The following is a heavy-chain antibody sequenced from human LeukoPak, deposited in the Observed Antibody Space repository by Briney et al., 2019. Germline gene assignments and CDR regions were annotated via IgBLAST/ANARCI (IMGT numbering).Heavy chain of an antibody. J-gene: IGHJ3*02. V-gene: IGHV4-61*02. Sequence: SQTLSLTCTVSGGSLSSGSYYWSWLRQPAGTGLEWIGRIYTSGSTNYNPSLKSRVTISVDTSKNQFSLKLSSVTAADTAVYYCARDLYYYDSSGYYLWGFDSWGQGQWSPSLQ. D-gene: IGHD3-22*01. CDR2: IYTSGST. CDR3: ARDLYYYDSSGYYLWGFDS. CDR1: GGSLSSGSYY.